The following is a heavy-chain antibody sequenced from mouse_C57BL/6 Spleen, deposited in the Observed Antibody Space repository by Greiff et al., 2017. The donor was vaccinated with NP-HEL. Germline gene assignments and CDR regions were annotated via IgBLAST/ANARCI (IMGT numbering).Heavy chain of an antibody. CDR2: ISYDGSN. D-gene: IGHD1-1*01. CDR1: GYSITSGYY. V-gene: IGHV3-6*01. J-gene: IGHJ3*01. Sequence: EVQLQESGPGLVKPSQSLSLTCSVTGYSITSGYYWNWIRQFPGNKLEWMGYISYDGSNNYNPSLKNRISITRDTSKNQFFLKLNSVTTEDTATYYCARDLDYYGSCFAYWGQGTLVTVSA. CDR3: ARDLDYYGSCFAY.